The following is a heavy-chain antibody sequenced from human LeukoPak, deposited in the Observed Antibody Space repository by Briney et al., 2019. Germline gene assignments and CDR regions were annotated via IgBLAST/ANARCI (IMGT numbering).Heavy chain of an antibody. V-gene: IGHV4-38-2*01. D-gene: IGHD3-22*01. Sequence: PSETLSLTCAVSGYSISTGYYWGWIWQPPGKGLEWIGTIYHSGSTYYNPSLKSRVTISVDTSKNQFSLKLSSVTAADTAVYYCARVYYDSSGQYYFDYWGQGTLVTVSS. J-gene: IGHJ4*02. CDR1: GYSISTGYY. CDR3: ARVYYDSSGQYYFDY. CDR2: IYHSGST.